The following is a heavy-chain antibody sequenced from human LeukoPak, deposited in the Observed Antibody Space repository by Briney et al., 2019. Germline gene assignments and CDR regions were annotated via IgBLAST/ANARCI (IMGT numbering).Heavy chain of an antibody. CDR2: IYSGGHA. D-gene: IGHD3-22*01. J-gene: IGHJ3*01. Sequence: SETLSLTCTVSGDSIDTYYWSWIRQPAGKGLEWIGRIYSGGHAKYNPSLKSRVTMSVDRSQNHFSLHLTSVTAADTAIYYCAKDEIYYYDNDDQNPDAFDVWGQGRIVTVS. CDR1: GDSIDTYY. CDR3: AKDEIYYYDNDDQNPDAFDV. V-gene: IGHV4-4*07.